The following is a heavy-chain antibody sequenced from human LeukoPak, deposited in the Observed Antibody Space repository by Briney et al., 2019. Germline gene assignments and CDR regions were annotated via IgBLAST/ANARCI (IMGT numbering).Heavy chain of an antibody. CDR3: ARDRGMYKNWFDP. J-gene: IGHJ5*02. D-gene: IGHD1-1*01. V-gene: IGHV1-2*02. CDR1: GYTFTGYY. Sequence: ASVKVSCKASGYTFTGYYMHWVRQAPGQGLEWMGWINHNSGGTNYAQKFQGRVTMTRDTSISTAYMELSRLRSDDTAVYYCARDRGMYKNWFDPWGQGTLVTVSS. CDR2: INHNSGGT.